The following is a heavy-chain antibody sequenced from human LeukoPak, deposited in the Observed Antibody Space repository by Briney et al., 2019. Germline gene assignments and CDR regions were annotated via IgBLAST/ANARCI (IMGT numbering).Heavy chain of an antibody. Sequence: PSETLSLTCTVSGGSISSYYWSWIRQPAGKGLEWIGRIYTSGSTNYNPSLKSRVTMSVDTSKNQLSLKLSSEDAADTALYYCASCGRLLTDDYWGQGTLVTVSS. V-gene: IGHV4-4*07. D-gene: IGHD2-21*02. CDR2: IYTSGST. CDR3: ASCGRLLTDDY. CDR1: GGSISSYY. J-gene: IGHJ4*02.